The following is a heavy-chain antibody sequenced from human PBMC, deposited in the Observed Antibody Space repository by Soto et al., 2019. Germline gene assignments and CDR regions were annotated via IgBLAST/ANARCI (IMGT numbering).Heavy chain of an antibody. D-gene: IGHD3-9*01. J-gene: IGHJ6*02. Sequence: QVHRVQSGAEVKKPGSSVKVSCKISGGTFRTTAISWVRQAPGQGLEWMGEITPVFGTPDYAQKFQGRITITADESTSTVYMDLSSLRSEDTAVYYCARGGLVITDFYYGLDVWGQGTTVTVSS. CDR1: GGTFRTTA. V-gene: IGHV1-69*01. CDR3: ARGGLVITDFYYGLDV. CDR2: ITPVFGTP.